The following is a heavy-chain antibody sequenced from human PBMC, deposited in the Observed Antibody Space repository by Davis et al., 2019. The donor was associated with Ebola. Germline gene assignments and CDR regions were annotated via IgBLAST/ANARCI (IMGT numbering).Heavy chain of an antibody. D-gene: IGHD3-10*01. CDR3: ARGLRVVQGILDY. CDR1: GGTFSSYA. Sequence: SVKVSCKASGGTFSSYAISWVRQAPGQGLEWMGRIIPILGIANYAQKFQGRVTITADKSTSTAYMELSSLRSEDTAVYYCARGLRVVQGILDYWGQGTLVTVSS. J-gene: IGHJ4*02. V-gene: IGHV1-69*04. CDR2: IIPILGIA.